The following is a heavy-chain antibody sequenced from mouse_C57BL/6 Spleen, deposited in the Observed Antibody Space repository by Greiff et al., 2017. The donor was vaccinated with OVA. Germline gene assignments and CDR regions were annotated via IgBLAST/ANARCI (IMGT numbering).Heavy chain of an antibody. CDR2: INPSNGGT. CDR3: ARFSYSNYEYWYFDV. CDR1: GYTFTSYW. D-gene: IGHD2-5*01. J-gene: IGHJ1*03. Sequence: QVQLKQPGTELVKPGASVKLSCKASGYTFTSYWMHWVKQRPGQGLEWIGNINPSNGGTNYNEKFKSKATLTVDKSSSTAYMQLSSLTSEDSAVYYCARFSYSNYEYWYFDVWGTGTTVTVSS. V-gene: IGHV1-53*01.